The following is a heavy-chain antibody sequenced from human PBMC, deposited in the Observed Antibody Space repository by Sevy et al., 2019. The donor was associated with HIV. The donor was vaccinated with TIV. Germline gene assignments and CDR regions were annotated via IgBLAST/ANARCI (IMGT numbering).Heavy chain of an antibody. CDR2: IYTSGST. Sequence: SETLSLTCTVSGGSISSYYWSWIRQPAGKGLEWIGRIYTSGSTNYNPSLKSRVTMSVDTSKNQFSLKLSSVTAADTAVYYCARDYSSSWYIQGYAFDIWGQGTMVTVSS. D-gene: IGHD6-13*01. J-gene: IGHJ3*02. CDR3: ARDYSSSWYIQGYAFDI. V-gene: IGHV4-4*07. CDR1: GGSISSYY.